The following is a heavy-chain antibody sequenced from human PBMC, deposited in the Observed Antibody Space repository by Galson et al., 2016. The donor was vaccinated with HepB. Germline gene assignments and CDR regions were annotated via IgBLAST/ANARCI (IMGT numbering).Heavy chain of an antibody. V-gene: IGHV3-23*01. Sequence: SLRLSCAASGFTFSNFWMTWVRQAPGKGLEWVSGISNNGAGKYYADSVKGRFTISRDSSKDTLYLQMNSLRVEDTAIYHCAKEVVPAAMLYYFDSWGQGTLVTVSS. CDR3: AKEVVPAAMLYYFDS. CDR1: GFTFSNFW. D-gene: IGHD2-2*01. J-gene: IGHJ4*02. CDR2: ISNNGAGK.